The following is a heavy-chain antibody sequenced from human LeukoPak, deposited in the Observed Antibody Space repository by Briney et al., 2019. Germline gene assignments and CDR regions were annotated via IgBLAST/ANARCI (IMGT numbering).Heavy chain of an antibody. CDR1: GYTFTSYD. Sequence: ASVKVSCKASGYTFTSYDINWVRQAPGQGLEWMGWMNPNSGDTGYAQKFQGRVSMTRDTSISTAYLELSRLRSDDTAVYYCARFARQQLVHSDYSGQGTLVTVPS. J-gene: IGHJ4*02. CDR2: MNPNSGDT. CDR3: ARFARQQLVHSDY. V-gene: IGHV1-8*01. D-gene: IGHD6-13*01.